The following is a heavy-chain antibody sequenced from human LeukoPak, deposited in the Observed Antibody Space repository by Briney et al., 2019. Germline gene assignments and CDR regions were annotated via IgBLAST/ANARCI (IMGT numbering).Heavy chain of an antibody. V-gene: IGHV3-33*01. CDR3: ASPGPGGAAAGLFDY. CDR2: IWNDGNNK. D-gene: IGHD6-13*01. Sequence: GGSLRLSCAASGFTFSTYGMHWVRQAPDKGLEWVAVIWNDGNNKYYADSVKGRFTISRDNSMNTLYLQMKSLRPEDTAVYYCASPGPGGAAAGLFDYWGQGTLVTVSS. J-gene: IGHJ4*02. CDR1: GFTFSTYG.